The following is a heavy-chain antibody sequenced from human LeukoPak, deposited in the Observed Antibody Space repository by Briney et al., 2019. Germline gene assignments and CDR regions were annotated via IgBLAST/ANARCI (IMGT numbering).Heavy chain of an antibody. CDR3: ARDLSEVRLGYYYYYMDV. V-gene: IGHV4-38-2*02. CDR1: GYSISSGYY. Sequence: SETLSLTCTVSGYSISSGYYWGWIRQPPGKGLEWIGSIYHSGSTYYNPSLKSRVTISVDTSKNQFSLKLSSVTAADTAVYYCARDLSEVRLGYYYYYMDVWGKGTTVTVSS. CDR2: IYHSGST. D-gene: IGHD4-23*01. J-gene: IGHJ6*03.